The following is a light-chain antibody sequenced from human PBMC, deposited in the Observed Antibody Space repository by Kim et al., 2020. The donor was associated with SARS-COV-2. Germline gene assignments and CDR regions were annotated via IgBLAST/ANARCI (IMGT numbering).Light chain of an antibody. CDR3: QEYYNWPPWA. Sequence: SPGERATLSGRADVSVLSNVAWYQQKPGQAPRLLIYATSTRATGIPARFSGDGYGTEFTLTISSLQSEDFAVYYCQEYYNWPPWAFGQGTKVDIK. J-gene: IGKJ1*01. CDR1: VSVLSN. CDR2: ATS. V-gene: IGKV3-15*01.